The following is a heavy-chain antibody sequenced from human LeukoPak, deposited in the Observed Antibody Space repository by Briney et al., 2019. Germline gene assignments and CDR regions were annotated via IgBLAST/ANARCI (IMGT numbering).Heavy chain of an antibody. CDR1: GFTFSSYS. J-gene: IGHJ6*03. V-gene: IGHV3-21*01. CDR2: ISSSSSYI. D-gene: IGHD1-26*01. Sequence: GGSLRLSCAASGFTFSSYSMNWVRQAPGKGLEWVSSISSSSSYIYYADSVKGRFTISRDNAKNSLYLQMNSLRAEDTAVYYCARGHGGATHYYYYMDVWGKGTTVTVSS. CDR3: ARGHGGATHYYYYMDV.